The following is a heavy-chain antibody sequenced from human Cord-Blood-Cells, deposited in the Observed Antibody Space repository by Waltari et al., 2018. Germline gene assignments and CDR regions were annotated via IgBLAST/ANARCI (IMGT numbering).Heavy chain of an antibody. V-gene: IGHV1-8*01. J-gene: IGHJ3*02. Sequence: QVQLVQSGAEAKKRGASVKVSCKASGYTFTSYDINWVRRATGQGLEWMGCMNPNSGTTGYAQKFRGRVNMTRNTSISTAYMELSSLRSEDTAVYYCAHITGDPIWGDAFDIWGQGTMVTVSS. CDR3: AHITGDPIWGDAFDI. CDR1: GYTFTSYD. CDR2: MNPNSGTT. D-gene: IGHD7-27*01.